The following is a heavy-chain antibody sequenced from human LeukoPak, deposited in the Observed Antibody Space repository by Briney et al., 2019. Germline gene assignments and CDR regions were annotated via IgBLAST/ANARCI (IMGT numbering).Heavy chain of an antibody. Sequence: ASVKVSCKASGGTFSSYAISWVRQAPGQGLEGMGGILPIFGTANYAQKFQVRVTITTDESTSTAYMELSSLRSEDTAVYYCARGPYCSSTSCEDTNWFDPWGQGTLVTVSS. CDR3: ARGPYCSSTSCEDTNWFDP. D-gene: IGHD2-2*01. CDR1: GGTFSSYA. CDR2: ILPIFGTA. V-gene: IGHV1-69*05. J-gene: IGHJ5*02.